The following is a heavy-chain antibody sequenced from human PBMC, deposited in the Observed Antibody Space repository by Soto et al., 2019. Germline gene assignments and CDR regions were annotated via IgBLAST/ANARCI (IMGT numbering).Heavy chain of an antibody. Sequence: QVQLVESGGGVVQPGRSLRLSCAASGFTFSSYGMHWVRQAPGKGLEWVAVISYDGSNKYYADSVKGRFTISRDNSKNTLYLQMNSLRAEETAVYYCAKDVVVGATTGLGDYYYYYGMDVWGQGTTVTVSS. J-gene: IGHJ6*02. V-gene: IGHV3-30*18. D-gene: IGHD1-26*01. CDR2: ISYDGSNK. CDR3: AKDVVVGATTGLGDYYYYYGMDV. CDR1: GFTFSSYG.